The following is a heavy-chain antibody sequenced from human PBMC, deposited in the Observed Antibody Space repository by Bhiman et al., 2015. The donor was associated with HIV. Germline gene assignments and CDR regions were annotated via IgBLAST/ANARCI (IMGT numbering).Heavy chain of an antibody. V-gene: IGHV3-33*01. Sequence: QMQLVESGGGVVQPGRSLRLSCAASGFAAGFTFSDYGMHWVRQAPGKGLEWVALIWFDGSKKYYADSVKGRFTISRDNAKNSLYLQMNSLRGDDTAVYFCTRAPNHYYYMDVWGKGTTVTVSS. CDR2: IWFDGSKK. CDR1: GFAAGFTFSDYG. CDR3: TRAPNHYYYMDV. J-gene: IGHJ6*03.